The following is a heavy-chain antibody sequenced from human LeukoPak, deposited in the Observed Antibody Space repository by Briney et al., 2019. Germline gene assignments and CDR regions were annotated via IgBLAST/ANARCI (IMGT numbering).Heavy chain of an antibody. CDR2: ISPKSGGT. V-gene: IGHV1-2*02. CDR1: GYTFTDYY. J-gene: IGHJ5*02. Sequence: ASVKVSCKAPGYTFTDYYVHWVRQAPGQGLEWMGWISPKSGGTSYPQKFQGRVSMTRDTSINTAYMELSRLRSDDTAVYYCARSGMVRGFAPWGQGTLVTVSS. D-gene: IGHD3-10*01. CDR3: ARSGMVRGFAP.